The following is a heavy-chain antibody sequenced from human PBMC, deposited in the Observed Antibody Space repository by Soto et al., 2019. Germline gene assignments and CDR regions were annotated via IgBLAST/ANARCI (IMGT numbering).Heavy chain of an antibody. Sequence: QVQLVQSGAEVKKPGASVKVSCKASGYTFTSNGISWVRQAPGQGLEWMGWISAYNGNTNYAQKLLGRVTMTTDTSPSTAYMELRSLRSDDTAVYYCARDLAYCGGDCYPIDSWGQGTLVTVSS. CDR3: ARDLAYCGGDCYPIDS. CDR1: GYTFTSNG. D-gene: IGHD2-21*02. V-gene: IGHV1-18*01. CDR2: ISAYNGNT. J-gene: IGHJ4*02.